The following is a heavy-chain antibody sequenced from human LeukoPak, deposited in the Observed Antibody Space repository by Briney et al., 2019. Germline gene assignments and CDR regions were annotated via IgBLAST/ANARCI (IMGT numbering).Heavy chain of an antibody. Sequence: GASVKVSCKASGYTFTSYGISWVRQAPGQGLEWMGWISAYNGNTNYAQKLQGRVTMTTDTSTSTAYMELRSLRSDDTAVYYCARGPAAAGTSGHVDYWGQGTLVTVSS. V-gene: IGHV1-18*04. CDR1: GYTFTSYG. CDR2: ISAYNGNT. D-gene: IGHD6-13*01. J-gene: IGHJ4*02. CDR3: ARGPAAAGTSGHVDY.